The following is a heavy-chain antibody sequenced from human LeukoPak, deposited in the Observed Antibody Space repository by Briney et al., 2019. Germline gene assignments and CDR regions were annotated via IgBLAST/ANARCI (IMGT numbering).Heavy chain of an antibody. J-gene: IGHJ1*01. CDR2: INHSGST. CDR3: ATPYGSYYNAEYFQH. V-gene: IGHV4-34*01. CDR1: GGSFSGYY. Sequence: SETLSLTCAVYGGSFSGYYWSWIRQPPGKGLEWIGEINHSGSTNYNPSLKSRVTISVDTSKNQFSLKLSPVTAADTAVYYCATPYGSYYNAEYFQHWGQGTLVTVSS. D-gene: IGHD1-26*01.